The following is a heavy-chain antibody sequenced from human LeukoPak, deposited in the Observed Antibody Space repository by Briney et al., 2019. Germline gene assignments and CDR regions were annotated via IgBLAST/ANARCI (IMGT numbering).Heavy chain of an antibody. J-gene: IGHJ4*02. Sequence: EGSLRLSCAASGFTFSSYAMSWVRQAPGKGLEWVSAISGSGGSTYYADSVKGRFTISRDNSKNTLYLQMNSLRAEDTAVYYCAKDPYYDFWSGYYQYYFDYWGQGTLVTVSS. V-gene: IGHV3-23*01. CDR1: GFTFSSYA. CDR2: ISGSGGST. D-gene: IGHD3-3*01. CDR3: AKDPYYDFWSGYYQYYFDY.